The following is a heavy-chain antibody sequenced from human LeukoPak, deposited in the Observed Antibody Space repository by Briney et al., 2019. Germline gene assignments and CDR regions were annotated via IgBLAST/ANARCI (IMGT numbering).Heavy chain of an antibody. CDR1: GFTFSDYY. Sequence: GESLRLSCAASGFTFSDYYMTWIRQAPGKGLEWVSYISSSGSTIYYADSVKGRFTISRDNAKNSLYLQMNSLRAEDTVVYYCAREGGNSQLDYWGQGTLVTVSS. D-gene: IGHD1-1*01. V-gene: IGHV3-11*04. J-gene: IGHJ4*02. CDR2: ISSSGSTI. CDR3: AREGGNSQLDY.